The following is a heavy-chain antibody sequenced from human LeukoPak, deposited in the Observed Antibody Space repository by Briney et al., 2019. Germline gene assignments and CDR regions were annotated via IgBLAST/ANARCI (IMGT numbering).Heavy chain of an antibody. D-gene: IGHD2-2*01. V-gene: IGHV3-23*01. J-gene: IGHJ5*02. CDR3: AKSGCNSPSCYGLFSGWFDP. CDR2: ISGGGGST. Sequence: GGSLRLSCAASGFTFTNYAMSWVRQAPGKGLEWVSGISGGGGSTYYADSVKGRFTISKDNSKNTLYLQMNSLRAEDTAVYYCAKSGCNSPSCYGLFSGWFDPWGQGTLVTVSS. CDR1: GFTFTNYA.